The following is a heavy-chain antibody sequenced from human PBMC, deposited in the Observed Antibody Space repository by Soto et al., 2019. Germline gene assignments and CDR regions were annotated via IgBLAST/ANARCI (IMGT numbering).Heavy chain of an antibody. CDR3: ARDKIKGAPDYLDS. V-gene: IGHV3-30-3*01. D-gene: IGHD1-26*01. CDR1: GFTFSANA. CDR2: IAYDGTIK. J-gene: IGHJ4*02. Sequence: QEQLVESWGDVVQPGRSLKLSCAASGFTFSANAMHWVRQAPGKGLEWVAVIAYDGTIKIYRDSVKGRFTISRDDSKSTLYLQMNSLRPEDTAVYYCARDKIKGAPDYLDSWGQGTLVTVSS.